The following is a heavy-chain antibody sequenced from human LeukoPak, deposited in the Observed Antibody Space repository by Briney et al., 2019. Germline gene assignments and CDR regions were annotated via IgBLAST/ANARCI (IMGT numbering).Heavy chain of an antibody. V-gene: IGHV4-59*11. D-gene: IGHD3-10*01. Sequence: SETLSLTCTVSGASISSQYWGWIRQPPGKGLEWIGNFYYSGTNYNPSLESRVTISVDTSNNQFSLSVSSVTAADTAVYYCTRVSYYGTQPPDWGQGTLVTLSS. CDR2: FYYSGT. CDR1: GASISSQY. J-gene: IGHJ4*02. CDR3: TRVSYYGTQPPD.